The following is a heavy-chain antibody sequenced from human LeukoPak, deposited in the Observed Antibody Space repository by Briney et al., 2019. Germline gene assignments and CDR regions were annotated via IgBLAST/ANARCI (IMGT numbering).Heavy chain of an antibody. CDR2: IYSGGST. CDR3: ARAGLVYYFDY. V-gene: IGHV3-53*01. J-gene: IGHJ4*02. Sequence: PGGSLRLSCAASGFTLNNNYMSWVRQAPGKGLEWVSGIYSGGSTYYAESVKGRFTISRDKSKNTLYLQMNSLRAEDTAVYYCARAGLVYYFDYWGQGTLVTVSS. D-gene: IGHD3/OR15-3a*01. CDR1: GFTLNNNY.